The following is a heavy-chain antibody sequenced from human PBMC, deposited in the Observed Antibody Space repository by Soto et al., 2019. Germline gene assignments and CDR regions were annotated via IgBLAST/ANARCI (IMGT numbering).Heavy chain of an antibody. V-gene: IGHV5-10-1*01. Sequence: PGESLKISCKGSGYSFTSYWISWVRQMPGKGLEWMGRIDPSDSYTNYSPSFQGHVTISADKSISTAYLQWSSLKASDTAMYYCALGYCSGGSCRNSYYYYGMDVPGQLTTVTVSS. J-gene: IGHJ6*02. CDR3: ALGYCSGGSCRNSYYYYGMDV. CDR1: GYSFTSYW. CDR2: IDPSDSYT. D-gene: IGHD2-15*01.